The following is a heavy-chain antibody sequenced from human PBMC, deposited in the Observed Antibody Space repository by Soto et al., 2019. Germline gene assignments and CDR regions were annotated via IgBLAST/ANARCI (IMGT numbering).Heavy chain of an antibody. D-gene: IGHD6-13*01. CDR2: IIPILGIA. CDR3: ARDRQLVQNYYYYYGMDV. V-gene: IGHV1-69*08. CDR1: GGTFSSYT. Sequence: QVQLVQSGAEVKKPGSSVKVSCKASGGTFSSYTISWVRQAPGQGLEWMGRIIPILGIANYAQKFQGRVTITADKSTSTAYMELSSLRSEDTAVYYCARDRQLVQNYYYYYGMDVWGQGTTVTVSS. J-gene: IGHJ6*02.